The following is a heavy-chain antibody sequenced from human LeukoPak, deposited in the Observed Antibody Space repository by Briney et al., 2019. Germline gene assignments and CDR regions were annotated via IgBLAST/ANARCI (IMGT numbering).Heavy chain of an antibody. D-gene: IGHD3-3*01. CDR3: ARMELNYDFWSGLDY. CDR1: GGSFSGYY. Sequence: PSETLSLTCAVYGGSFSGYYWSWIRQHPGKGLEWIGYIYYSGSTYYNPSLKSRVTISVDTSKNQFSLKLSSVTAADTAVYYCARMELNYDFWSGLDYWGQGTLVTVSS. CDR2: IYYSGST. V-gene: IGHV4-31*11. J-gene: IGHJ4*02.